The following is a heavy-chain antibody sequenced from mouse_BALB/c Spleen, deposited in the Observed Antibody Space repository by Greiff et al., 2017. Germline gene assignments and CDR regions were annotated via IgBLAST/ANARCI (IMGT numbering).Heavy chain of an antibody. CDR1: GDSITSGY. CDR3: ARRKDGYYGWFAY. CDR2: ISYSGST. Sequence: VQLQQSGPSLVKPSQTLSLTCSVTGDSITSGYWNWIRKFPGNKLEYMGYISYSGSTYYNPSLKSRISITRDTSKNQYYLQLNSVTTEDTATYYCARRKDGYYGWFAYWGQGTLVTVSA. D-gene: IGHD2-3*01. V-gene: IGHV3-8*02. J-gene: IGHJ3*01.